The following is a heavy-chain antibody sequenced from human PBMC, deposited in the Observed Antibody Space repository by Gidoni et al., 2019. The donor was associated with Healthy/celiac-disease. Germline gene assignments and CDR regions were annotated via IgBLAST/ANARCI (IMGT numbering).Heavy chain of an antibody. J-gene: IGHJ4*02. CDR1: GGSIRSGGYY. CDR2: IYYSGST. D-gene: IGHD4-4*01. CDR3: ARMTTVTSYYFDY. V-gene: IGHV4-31*03. Sequence: QVQLQESGPGLVKPSQTLSLTCTVSGGSIRSGGYYWSWIRQHPGKGLEWIGYIYYSGSTYYNPSLKSRVTISVDTSKNQFSLKLSSVTAADTAVYYCARMTTVTSYYFDYWGQGTLVTVSS.